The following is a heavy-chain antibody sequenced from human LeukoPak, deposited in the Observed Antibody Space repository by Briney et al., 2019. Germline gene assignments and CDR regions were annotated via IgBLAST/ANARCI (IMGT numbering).Heavy chain of an antibody. CDR3: ARDRYYGSGFHYFDY. CDR1: GGSISNYY. Sequence: PSETLSLTCTVSGGSISNYYWSWIWQPPGKGLEWIGYIYYSGNTNYNPSLKSRVTTSVDTSKNQFSLKLSSVTAADTAVYYCARDRYYGSGFHYFDYWGQGTLVTVSS. J-gene: IGHJ4*02. CDR2: IYYSGNT. V-gene: IGHV4-59*01. D-gene: IGHD3-10*01.